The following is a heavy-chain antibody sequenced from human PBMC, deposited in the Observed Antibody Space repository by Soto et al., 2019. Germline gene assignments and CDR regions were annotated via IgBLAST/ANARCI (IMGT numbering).Heavy chain of an antibody. V-gene: IGHV3-23*01. D-gene: IGHD4-17*01. CDR1: GFTISSYAMNNYA. J-gene: IGHJ4*02. CDR2: ISGSGGSA. Sequence: GGSLRLSCAASGFTISSYAMNNYAMTWVRQAPGKGLEWVSAISGSGGSAYYADSVKGRFTISRDNSKNTLYLQMNSLRAEDTAVYYCAKDRNFYGDYVNDYWGQGTLVTVSS. CDR3: AKDRNFYGDYVNDY.